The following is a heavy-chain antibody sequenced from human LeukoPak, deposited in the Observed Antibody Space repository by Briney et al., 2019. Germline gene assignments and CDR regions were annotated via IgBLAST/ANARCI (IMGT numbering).Heavy chain of an antibody. CDR1: GGSISSYY. V-gene: IGHV4-4*07. Sequence: PSETLSLTCTASGGSISSYYWSWIRQPAGKGLEWIGRIYTSGSTNYNPSLKSRVTMSVDTSKNQFSLKLSSVTAADTAVYYCARDRVYDILTGPYYYYMDVWGKGTTVTISS. J-gene: IGHJ6*03. CDR3: ARDRVYDILTGPYYYYMDV. D-gene: IGHD3-9*01. CDR2: IYTSGST.